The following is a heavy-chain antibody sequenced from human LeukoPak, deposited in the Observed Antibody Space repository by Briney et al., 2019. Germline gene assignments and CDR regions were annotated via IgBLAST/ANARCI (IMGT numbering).Heavy chain of an antibody. CDR2: IIPILGIA. D-gene: IGHD3-22*01. CDR3: ARADSITMIVVDDAFDI. V-gene: IGHV1-69*04. CDR1: GGTFSSYA. J-gene: IGHJ3*02. Sequence: SVKVSCKASGGTFSSYAISWVRQAPGQGLEWMGRIIPILGIANYAQKFQGRVTITADKSTSTAYMELSSLRSEDTAVYYCARADSITMIVVDDAFDIWGQGTMVTVSS.